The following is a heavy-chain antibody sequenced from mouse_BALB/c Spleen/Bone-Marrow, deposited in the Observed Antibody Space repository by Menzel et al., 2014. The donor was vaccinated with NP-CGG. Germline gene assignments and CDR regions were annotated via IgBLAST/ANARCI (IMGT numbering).Heavy chain of an antibody. V-gene: IGHV2-9*02. J-gene: IGHJ3*01. CDR1: GFSLTSYG. CDR3: ASLIYYDYPLFAY. Sequence: QVQLQQSGPGLVAPSQSLSITCTVSGFSLTSYGVHWVRQPPGKGLEWLGVIWAGGSTNYNSALMSRLSISKDNSKSQVFLKMNSLQTDDTAMYYCASLIYYDYPLFAYWGQGTLVTVSA. D-gene: IGHD2-4*01. CDR2: IWAGGST.